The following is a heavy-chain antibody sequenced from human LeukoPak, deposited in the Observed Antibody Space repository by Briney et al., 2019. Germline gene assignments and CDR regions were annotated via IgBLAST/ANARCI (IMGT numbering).Heavy chain of an antibody. CDR2: MNSDGGTT. V-gene: IGHV1-46*01. CDR1: GHIFSSHH. Sequence: ASVKVSCKAPGHIFSSHHIHWVRQAPGQGLEWMGIMNSDGGTTTYAQKFQGRVAMARDTSTTTVYTELSSLRSEDTAVYYCASEGTTGSGWKNWGQGTLVTVSS. CDR3: ASEGTTGSGWKN. D-gene: IGHD6-19*01. J-gene: IGHJ4*02.